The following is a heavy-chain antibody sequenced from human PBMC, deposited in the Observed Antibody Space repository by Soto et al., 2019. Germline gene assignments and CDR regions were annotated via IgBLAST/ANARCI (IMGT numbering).Heavy chain of an antibody. J-gene: IGHJ4*02. CDR1: GYTFTGYY. V-gene: IGHV1-2*02. D-gene: IGHD1-26*01. Sequence: ASVKVSCKASGYTFTGYYMHWVRQAPGQGLEWMGWINPNSGGTNYAQKFQGRVTMTRGTSISTAYMELSRLRSDDTAVYYCARDPYSGSSVWGQYYFHYWGQGTLVTVSS. CDR2: INPNSGGT. CDR3: ARDPYSGSSVWGQYYFHY.